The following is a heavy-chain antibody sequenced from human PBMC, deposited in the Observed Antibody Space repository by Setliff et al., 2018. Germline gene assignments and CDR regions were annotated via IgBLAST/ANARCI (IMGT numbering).Heavy chain of an antibody. V-gene: IGHV4-59*12. D-gene: IGHD3-10*01. Sequence: SETLSLTCTVSGGPFSGASIWSWIRQPPGKGLEFIGYVYHSGTAKYDPSLESRAIMSVDASKNEISLKLKSVTAADTAVYYCARAPGRNIRGDYWGQGALVTVSS. CDR1: GGPFSGAS. CDR3: ARAPGRNIRGDY. CDR2: VYHSGTA. J-gene: IGHJ4*02.